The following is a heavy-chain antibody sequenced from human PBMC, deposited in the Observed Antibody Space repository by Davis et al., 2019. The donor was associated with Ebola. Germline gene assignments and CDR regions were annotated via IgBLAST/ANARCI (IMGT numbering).Heavy chain of an antibody. CDR3: ARSIAAPGWFDP. Sequence: ASVKVSCKGSGYRFNSYGMNWVRQAPGQGLEWMGWISAYNGNTNYAQKLQGRVTMTTDTSTSTAYMELRSLRSDDTAVYYCARSIAAPGWFDPWGQGTLVTVSS. CDR2: ISAYNGNT. CDR1: GYRFNSYG. J-gene: IGHJ5*02. D-gene: IGHD6-6*01. V-gene: IGHV1-18*01.